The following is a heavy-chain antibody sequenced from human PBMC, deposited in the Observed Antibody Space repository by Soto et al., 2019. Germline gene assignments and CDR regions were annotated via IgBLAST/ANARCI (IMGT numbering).Heavy chain of an antibody. CDR3: ARACDDYIWGSYRLNDY. J-gene: IGHJ4*02. Sequence: GGSLRLSCAASGFTFSSYSMNWVRQAPGKGLEWVSYISSSSSTIYYADSVKGRFTISRDNAKNSLYLQMNSLRAEDTAVYYCARACDDYIWGSYRLNDYWGQGTLVTVSS. CDR2: ISSSSSTI. CDR1: GFTFSSYS. V-gene: IGHV3-48*01. D-gene: IGHD3-16*02.